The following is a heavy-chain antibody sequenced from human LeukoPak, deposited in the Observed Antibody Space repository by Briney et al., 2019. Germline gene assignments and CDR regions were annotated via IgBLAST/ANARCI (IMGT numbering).Heavy chain of an antibody. V-gene: IGHV3-30*18. Sequence: GGSLRLSCAASGFTFSSYGMHWVRQAPGKGLEWVAVISYDGSNKYYADSVKGRFTISRDNSKNTLYLRMNSLRAEDTAVYYCAKDSSSWFDPWGQGTLVTVSS. CDR1: GFTFSSYG. D-gene: IGHD6-13*01. CDR3: AKDSSSWFDP. J-gene: IGHJ5*02. CDR2: ISYDGSNK.